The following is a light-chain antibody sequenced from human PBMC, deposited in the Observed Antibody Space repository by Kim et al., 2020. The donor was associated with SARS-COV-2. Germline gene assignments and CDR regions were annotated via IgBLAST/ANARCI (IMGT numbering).Light chain of an antibody. CDR1: QSVSSY. Sequence: EIVLTQSPVTLSLSPGERATLSCRASQSVSSYLAWYQQKPGQAPRLLIYDASNRATGIPARFSGSGSGTDFTLTISSLEPEDFVVYYCQQRSNWPRTFGQGTKVDIK. J-gene: IGKJ1*01. CDR3: QQRSNWPRT. V-gene: IGKV3-11*01. CDR2: DAS.